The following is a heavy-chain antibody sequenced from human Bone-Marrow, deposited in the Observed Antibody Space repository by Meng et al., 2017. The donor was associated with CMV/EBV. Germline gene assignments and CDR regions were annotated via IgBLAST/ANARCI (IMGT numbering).Heavy chain of an antibody. CDR3: ARQLMWAFDI. CDR1: GFTFSSYA. J-gene: IGHJ3*02. CDR2: ISGSGGST. V-gene: IGHV3-23*01. Sequence: GESLKISCAASGFTFSSYAMSWVRQAPGKGLEWVSAISGSGGSTYYADSVKGRFTISRDNAQSSLHLHMNSLRAEDTSIYYCARQLMWAFDIWGQGTMVTVSS. D-gene: IGHD2-8*01.